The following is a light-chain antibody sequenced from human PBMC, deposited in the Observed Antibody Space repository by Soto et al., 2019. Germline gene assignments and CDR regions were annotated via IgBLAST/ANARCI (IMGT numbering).Light chain of an antibody. Sequence: ELVLTQSPATLSMSPGERSTLSFMASQSVRSNLAWYRQKPGQAPRVLIYGASRRATGIPDRFSGSGSGTDFTLTISRLEPEDFAVYYCQQYDSSPLTFGGGTKVDIK. CDR1: QSVRSN. CDR3: QQYDSSPLT. V-gene: IGKV3-20*01. CDR2: GAS. J-gene: IGKJ4*01.